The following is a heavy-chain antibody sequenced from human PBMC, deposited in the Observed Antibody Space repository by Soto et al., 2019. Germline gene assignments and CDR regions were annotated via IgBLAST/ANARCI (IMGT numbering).Heavy chain of an antibody. Sequence: PSETLSLTCTVSGGSISSGDYYWSWIRQPPGKGLEWIGYIYYSGSTYYNPSLKSRVTISVDTSKNQFSLKLSSVTAADTAVYYCARESSSGYTFDYWRQGTLVTVSS. J-gene: IGHJ4*02. CDR3: ARESSSGYTFDY. D-gene: IGHD5-12*01. V-gene: IGHV4-30-4*01. CDR2: IYYSGST. CDR1: GGSISSGDYY.